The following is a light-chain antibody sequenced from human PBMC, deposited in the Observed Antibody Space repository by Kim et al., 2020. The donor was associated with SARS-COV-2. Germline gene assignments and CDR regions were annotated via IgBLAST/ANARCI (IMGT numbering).Light chain of an antibody. CDR3: QVWESSSDHLV. Sequence: SYELTQTPSVSVAPGQTASITCGGNNIVSKSVHWYQQIPGQAPVLVIYYDNDRPSGIPERFSGSNSGNTATLTISRVEAGDEADYYCQVWESSSDHLVFGGGTRLTVL. CDR1: NIVSKS. CDR2: YDN. J-gene: IGLJ2*01. V-gene: IGLV3-21*01.